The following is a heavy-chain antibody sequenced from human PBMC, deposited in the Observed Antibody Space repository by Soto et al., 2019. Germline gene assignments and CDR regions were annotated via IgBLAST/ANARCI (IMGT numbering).Heavy chain of an antibody. CDR3: ATEASPLEDRNDAYNWFDP. CDR2: INPNSGAT. J-gene: IGHJ5*02. Sequence: GASVKVSCKASGYTFTDYYMYWVRQAPGQGLEWMGWINPNSGATNYAQKFQGRVTMTSDTSISTAYLELCRLISDDSAVYYCATEASPLEDRNDAYNWFDPWGQGTLVTVSS. V-gene: IGHV1-2*02. D-gene: IGHD1-1*01. CDR1: GYTFTDYY.